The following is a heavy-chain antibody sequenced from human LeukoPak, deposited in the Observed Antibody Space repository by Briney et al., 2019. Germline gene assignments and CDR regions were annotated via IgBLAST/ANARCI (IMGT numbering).Heavy chain of an antibody. D-gene: IGHD2-15*01. J-gene: IGHJ1*01. CDR3: AQQVGYCSSGSCYFTY. Sequence: GGSLRLSCAASGFSFNTYAMSWVRRAPGKGLEWVSAISNTGGSTYYADSVKGRFTISRDKSKNTLSLQMNSLRAEDTAVYYCAQQVGYCSSGSCYFTYWGQGTLVTVSS. V-gene: IGHV3-23*01. CDR1: GFSFNTYA. CDR2: ISNTGGST.